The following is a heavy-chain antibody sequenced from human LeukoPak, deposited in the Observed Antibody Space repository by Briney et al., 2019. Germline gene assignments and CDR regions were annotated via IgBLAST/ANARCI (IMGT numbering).Heavy chain of an antibody. V-gene: IGHV1-46*01. CDR1: GYTFITYY. J-gene: IGHJ4*02. CDR3: ATAQGVYSTLWGY. D-gene: IGHD3-16*01. CDR2: INPSGGST. Sequence: ASVKVSCKASGYTFITYYVLWVRQPPGQGLEGMGIINPSGGSTTYEQQFRGRLAMIRDMSTSTVYKELSSRITEATAAYYVATAQGVYSTLWGYWGQRALCTVSS.